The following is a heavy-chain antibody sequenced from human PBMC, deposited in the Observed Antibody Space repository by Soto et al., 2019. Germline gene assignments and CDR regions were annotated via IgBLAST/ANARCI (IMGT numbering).Heavy chain of an antibody. J-gene: IGHJ6*02. D-gene: IGHD6-13*01. Sequence: QVQLQESGPGLVKPSETLSLTCTVSGGSISSYYWSWIRQPPGKGLEWIGYIYYSGSTNYNPSLKSRVTISVDTSKNQFSLKLSSVTAADTAVYYCARSQLGRTAGTVGGMDVWGQGTTVTVSS. CDR1: GGSISSYY. V-gene: IGHV4-59*08. CDR2: IYYSGST. CDR3: ARSQLGRTAGTVGGMDV.